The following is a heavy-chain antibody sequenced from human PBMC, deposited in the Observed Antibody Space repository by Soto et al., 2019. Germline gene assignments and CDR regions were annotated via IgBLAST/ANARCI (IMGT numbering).Heavy chain of an antibody. Sequence: VASVKVSCKASGYTFTTYGISWVRQAPGQGLEWMVSVYNGNTNYAERLQGRVTMTTDTSTSTAYMEMWRLRSDDTAMYYCARSYSYGSYWYFDLWGRGTLVTVPS. CDR3: ARSYSYGSYWYFDL. CDR2: SVYNGNT. V-gene: IGHV1-18*04. J-gene: IGHJ2*01. CDR1: GYTFTTYG. D-gene: IGHD5-18*01.